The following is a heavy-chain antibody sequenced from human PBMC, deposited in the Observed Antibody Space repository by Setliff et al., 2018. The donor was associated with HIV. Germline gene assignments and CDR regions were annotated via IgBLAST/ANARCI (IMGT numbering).Heavy chain of an antibody. CDR3: ARSNPGITAGLLAY. CDR2: IYTAGGT. CDR1: GVSIPTNY. V-gene: IGHV4-4*07. Sequence: PSETLSLTCNISGVSIPTNYWNWIRQPAGKGLEWIGRIYTAGGTNYNPALKSRVTMSIDTSKNQISLKLNSVTAADTATYYCARSNPGITAGLLAYWGPGTLVTVSS. J-gene: IGHJ4*02. D-gene: IGHD6-13*01.